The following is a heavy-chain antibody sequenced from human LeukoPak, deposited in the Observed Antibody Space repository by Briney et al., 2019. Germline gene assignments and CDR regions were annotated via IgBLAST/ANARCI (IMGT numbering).Heavy chain of an antibody. CDR2: IYSGGST. Sequence: GGSLRLSCAASGFTVSSNYMSWVRQAPGKGLEWVSVIYSGGSTYYADSVKGRFTISRDNSKNTLYLQMNSLRAEDTAVYYCARLHIDYRYNWFDPWAREPWSPSPQ. V-gene: IGHV3-53*01. CDR1: GFTVSSNY. CDR3: ARLHIDYRYNWFDP. D-gene: IGHD4-11*01. J-gene: IGHJ5*02.